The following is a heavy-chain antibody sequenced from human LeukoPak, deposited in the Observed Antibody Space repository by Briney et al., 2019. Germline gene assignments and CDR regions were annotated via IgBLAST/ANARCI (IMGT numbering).Heavy chain of an antibody. CDR3: ARDSDVPFDY. V-gene: IGHV3-7*01. D-gene: IGHD3-16*01. CDR1: GFTVSSNY. J-gene: IGHJ4*02. Sequence: GGSLRLSCAASGFTVSSNYMSWVRQAPGKGLEWVANIKQDGSEKDYVDSVKGRFTISRDNAKNSLYLQMNSLRAEDTAVYYCARDSDVPFDYWGQGTLVTVSS. CDR2: IKQDGSEK.